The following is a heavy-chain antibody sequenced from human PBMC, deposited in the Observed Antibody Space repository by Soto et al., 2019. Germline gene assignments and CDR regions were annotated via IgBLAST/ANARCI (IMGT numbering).Heavy chain of an antibody. CDR2: IRYDGSRK. CDR3: ASVTQTRGAYDSPFDY. D-gene: IGHD3-3*01. J-gene: IGHJ4*02. Sequence: QVQLVESGGGVVQPGRSLRLSCTPSGFIFSSYGMHWVRQAPGKGLEWLAVIRYDGSRKYYADSVKGRFTISRDNSENTLFLQMNSVRAEDTAVYYCASVTQTRGAYDSPFDYWGRGTLVTVSS. V-gene: IGHV3-33*01. CDR1: GFIFSSYG.